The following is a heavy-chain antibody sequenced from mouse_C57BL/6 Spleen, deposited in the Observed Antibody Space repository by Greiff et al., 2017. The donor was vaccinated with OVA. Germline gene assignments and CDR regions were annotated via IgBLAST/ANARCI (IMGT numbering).Heavy chain of an antibody. CDR3: ARNYGSSYPWSAY. D-gene: IGHD1-1*01. Sequence: QVQLQQSGAELVKPGASVKLSCKASGYTFTSYWMQWVKQRPGQGLEWIGEIDPSDSYTNYNQKFKGKATLTVDTSSSTAYMQLSSLTSEDSAVYYCARNYGSSYPWSAYWGQGTLVTVSA. V-gene: IGHV1-50*01. CDR2: IDPSDSYT. J-gene: IGHJ3*01. CDR1: GYTFTSYW.